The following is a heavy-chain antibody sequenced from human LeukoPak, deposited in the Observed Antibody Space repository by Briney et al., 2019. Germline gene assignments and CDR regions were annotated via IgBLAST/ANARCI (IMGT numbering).Heavy chain of an antibody. J-gene: IGHJ4*02. CDR3: ARATGGYSGYDSYRGFLFDY. V-gene: IGHV1-46*01. Sequence: ASVKVSCKASGYTFTSYYMHWVRQAPGQGLEWMGIINPSGGSTSYAQKFQGRVTMTRDTSTSTVYMELSSLRSEDTAVYYCARATGGYSGYDSYRGFLFDYWGQGTLVTVSS. D-gene: IGHD5-12*01. CDR2: INPSGGST. CDR1: GYTFTSYY.